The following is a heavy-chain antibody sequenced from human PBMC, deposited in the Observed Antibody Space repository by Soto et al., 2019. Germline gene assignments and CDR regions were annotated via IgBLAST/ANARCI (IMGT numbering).Heavy chain of an antibody. Sequence: PGGSLRLSCVASGFAFSNYSMNWVRQAPGKGLEWVSYIRSSGSPTYYAGSVKGQFTISRDNAKKSLYLQMNSLRAEDTAVYYCARMTSSLSPGRWGQGTLVTVSS. CDR3: ARMTSSLSPGR. V-gene: IGHV3-48*01. D-gene: IGHD2-2*01. CDR2: IRSSGSPT. J-gene: IGHJ4*02. CDR1: GFAFSNYS.